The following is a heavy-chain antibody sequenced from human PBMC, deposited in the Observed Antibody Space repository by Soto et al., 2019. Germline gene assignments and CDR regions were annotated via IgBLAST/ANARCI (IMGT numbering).Heavy chain of an antibody. Sequence: EVQLLESGGGLVQPGGSLGLSCAASGFTFTSNAMSWVRRAPGKGLEWVSAISGSGGSTYYADSVKGRFTISRDNSKNTLYLQMNSLRAEDTAVYYCAKGTWGSYCPDHWGQGTLVTVSS. D-gene: IGHD3-16*01. V-gene: IGHV3-23*01. J-gene: IGHJ4*02. CDR2: ISGSGGST. CDR3: AKGTWGSYCPDH. CDR1: GFTFTSNA.